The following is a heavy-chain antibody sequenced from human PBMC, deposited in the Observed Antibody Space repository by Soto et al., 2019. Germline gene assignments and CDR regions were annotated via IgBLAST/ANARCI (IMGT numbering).Heavy chain of an antibody. CDR3: ARGDYYDIHDY. Sequence: QVPLVQSGAEVKKPGASVKVSCKASGYTFTSYAMHWVRQAPGQRLEWMGWINAGNGNTKYSQKFQGRVTITRDTSASTAYTEVSSLRSEDTAVYYRARGDYYDIHDYWGQGTLVTVSS. V-gene: IGHV1-3*01. CDR2: INAGNGNT. CDR1: GYTFTSYA. J-gene: IGHJ4*02. D-gene: IGHD3-22*01.